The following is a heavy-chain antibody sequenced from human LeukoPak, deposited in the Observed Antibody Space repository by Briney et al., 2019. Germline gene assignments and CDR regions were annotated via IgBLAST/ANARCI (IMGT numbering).Heavy chain of an antibody. CDR1: GFTFSSYW. V-gene: IGHV3-74*01. CDR3: ARVVIINNWFDP. CDR2: INSDESST. D-gene: IGHD3-3*01. J-gene: IGHJ5*02. Sequence: PGGSLRLSCAASGFTFSSYWMPWVRQAPGKGLVWVSRINSDESSTSYADSVKGRFTISRDNAKNTLYLQMNSLRAEDTAVYYCARVVIINNWFDPWGQGTLVTVSS.